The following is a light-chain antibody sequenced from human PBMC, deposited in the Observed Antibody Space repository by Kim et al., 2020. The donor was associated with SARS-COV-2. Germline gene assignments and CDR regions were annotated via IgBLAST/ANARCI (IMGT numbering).Light chain of an antibody. J-gene: IGKJ4*01. Sequence: SLSPGERATLSCRASQSVSSRLAWYQQKPGQAPRLLIYDASSRATGIPARFSASGSGTDFTLTISSLEPEDFAVYYCQQRSNWPLTFGGGTKLEI. V-gene: IGKV3-11*01. CDR3: QQRSNWPLT. CDR2: DAS. CDR1: QSVSSR.